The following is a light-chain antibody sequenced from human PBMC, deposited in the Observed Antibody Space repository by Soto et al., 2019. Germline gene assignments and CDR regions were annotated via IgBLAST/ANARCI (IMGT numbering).Light chain of an antibody. CDR1: QSVSNNY. V-gene: IGKV3D-20*02. CDR2: GAS. J-gene: IGKJ4*01. Sequence: EIVLTQSPGTLSLSPGERAILSCRASQSVSNNYLAWYQQKPGQAPRLVIYGASSRATGIPARFSGSGSGTDFTLTISSLEPEDFAVYYCQQRSNWPLTFGGGTKVDIK. CDR3: QQRSNWPLT.